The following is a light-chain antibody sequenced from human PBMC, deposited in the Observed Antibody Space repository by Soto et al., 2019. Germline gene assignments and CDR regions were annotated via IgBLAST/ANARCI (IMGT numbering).Light chain of an antibody. Sequence: AFQITQSPSSLSAAVGDTVTITSRPTHCIRNALGWYQQKPGKAPKLLIYAASRLQSGPPSRFSGSGSGTDFTLTISGLHPEDFATYYCLQDYNYPSTFGQGTSVDIK. CDR1: HCIRNA. CDR2: AAS. J-gene: IGKJ1*01. V-gene: IGKV1-6*01. CDR3: LQDYNYPST.